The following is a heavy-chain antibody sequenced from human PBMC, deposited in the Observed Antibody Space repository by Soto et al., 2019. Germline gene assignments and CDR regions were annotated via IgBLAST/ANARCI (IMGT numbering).Heavy chain of an antibody. CDR3: AREGVVAAKPMLELYYYGMDV. CDR2: ISYDGSNK. CDR1: GFTFSSYA. Sequence: GGSLRLSCAASGFTFSSYAMHWVRQAPGKGLEWVAVISYDGSNKYYADSVKGRFTISRDNSKNMLYLQMNSLRAEDTAVYYCAREGVVAAKPMLELYYYGMDVWGQGTTVTVSS. V-gene: IGHV3-30-3*01. J-gene: IGHJ6*02. D-gene: IGHD2-15*01.